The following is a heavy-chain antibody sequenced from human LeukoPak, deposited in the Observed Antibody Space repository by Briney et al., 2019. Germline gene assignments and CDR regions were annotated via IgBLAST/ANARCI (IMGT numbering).Heavy chain of an antibody. CDR3: ARGRYDSSQWLALY. CDR1: GFTFSSYS. CDR2: ISSSSSYI. D-gene: IGHD6-19*01. Sequence: GGSLRLSCAASGFTFSSYSMNWVRQAPGKGLEWVSSISSSSSYIYYADSVKGRFTISRDNAMNSLYLQMNSLRAEDTAVYYCARGRYDSSQWLALYWGQGTLVTVSS. J-gene: IGHJ4*02. V-gene: IGHV3-21*01.